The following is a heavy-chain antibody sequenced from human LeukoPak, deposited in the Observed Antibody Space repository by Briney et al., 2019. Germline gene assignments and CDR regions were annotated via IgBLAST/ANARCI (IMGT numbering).Heavy chain of an antibody. J-gene: IGHJ6*02. CDR3: ARDPPIAVAGAEHYYYYYGMDV. CDR2: ISAYNGNT. V-gene: IGHV1-18*01. CDR1: GYTFTSYG. Sequence: ASVKVSCKASGYTFTSYGISWMRQAPGQGLEWMGWISAYNGNTNYAQKLQGRVTMTTDTSTSTAYMELRSLRSDDTAVYYCARDPPIAVAGAEHYYYYYGMDVWGQGTTVTVSS. D-gene: IGHD6-19*01.